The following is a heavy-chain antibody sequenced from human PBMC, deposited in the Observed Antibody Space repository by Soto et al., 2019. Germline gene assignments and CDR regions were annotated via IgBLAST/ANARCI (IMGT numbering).Heavy chain of an antibody. CDR2: IFNSGSA. V-gene: IGHV4-31*11. CDR1: GFVTFSGSYY. J-gene: IGHJ4*02. D-gene: IGHD5-12*01. CDR3: ARGYSGYDYNFDY. Sequence: SEALSLTCAVSGFVTFSGSYYWSWIRQRPGKGLECLGYIFNSGSAYYNPSLRSRVTISIDTSKDEFSLTLSSVTAADTAVYFCARGYSGYDYNFDYWGQGISVTVSS.